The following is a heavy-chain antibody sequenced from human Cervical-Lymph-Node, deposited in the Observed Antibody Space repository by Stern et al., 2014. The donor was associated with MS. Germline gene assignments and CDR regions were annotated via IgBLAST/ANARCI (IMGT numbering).Heavy chain of an antibody. J-gene: IGHJ3*02. D-gene: IGHD5-12*01. V-gene: IGHV4-31*03. Sequence: DQLVESGPGLVKPSQTLSLTCTVSGGSISSGGYYWSWIRQQPGKGLEWVGVIYYSGSTYYNPSLKSRVTISVDTSKNQFSLKLISVTAADTAVYYCATGGASYSDIWGQGTMVTVSS. CDR1: GGSISSGGYY. CDR2: IYYSGST. CDR3: ATGGASYSDI.